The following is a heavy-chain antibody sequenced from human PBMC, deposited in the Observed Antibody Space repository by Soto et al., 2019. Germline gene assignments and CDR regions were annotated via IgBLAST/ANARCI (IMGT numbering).Heavy chain of an antibody. J-gene: IGHJ6*02. Sequence: SVKVSCKASGGTFSTHAIIWVRQAPGHGLEWMGGIIPISGTTYYTQKFQGRVTITADEPTSTAFMELSSLKSDDTAVFYCARGYCSGGNCYSGMDVWGQGTIVTVSS. CDR1: GGTFSTHA. CDR2: IIPISGTT. D-gene: IGHD2-15*01. V-gene: IGHV1-69*13. CDR3: ARGYCSGGNCYSGMDV.